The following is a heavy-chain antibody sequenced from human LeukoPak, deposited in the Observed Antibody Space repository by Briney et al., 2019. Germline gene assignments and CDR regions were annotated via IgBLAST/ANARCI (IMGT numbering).Heavy chain of an antibody. J-gene: IGHJ3*02. CDR3: ARDRGYSYGLIAFDI. CDR1: GGTFSSCA. Sequence: SVKVSCKASGGTFSSCAISWVRQAPGQGLEWMGRIIPIFGIANYAQRFQGRVTITADKSTSTAYMELSSLRSEDTAVYYCARDRGYSYGLIAFDIWGQGTMVTVSS. D-gene: IGHD5-18*01. V-gene: IGHV1-69*04. CDR2: IIPIFGIA.